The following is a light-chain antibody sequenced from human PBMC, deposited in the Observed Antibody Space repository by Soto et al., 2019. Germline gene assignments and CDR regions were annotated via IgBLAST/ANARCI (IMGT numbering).Light chain of an antibody. Sequence: EIVVTQSPATLSVSPGERATLSCRASQSVSSNLAWYQQKPGQAPRLLIYGAATRATGIPARFSGSGSGTEFTITISSLQTEDCAVYYCQQYNIWSWTFGQGTKVEVE. CDR2: GAA. CDR3: QQYNIWSWT. CDR1: QSVSSN. J-gene: IGKJ1*01. V-gene: IGKV3-15*01.